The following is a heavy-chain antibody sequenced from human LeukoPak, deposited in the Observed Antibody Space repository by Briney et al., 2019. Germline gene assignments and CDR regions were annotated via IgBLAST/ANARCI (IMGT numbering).Heavy chain of an antibody. D-gene: IGHD3-22*01. CDR1: GGSISSGDYY. Sequence: PSQTLSLTCTVSGGSISSGDYYWSWIRQPPGKGLEWIGYIYYSGSTYYHPSLKSRVPISVATSKNQFSFKLTSLTAADTPCYSCARDRGDSRGYYPYDAFDIWGQGTMVTVSS. CDR2: IYYSGST. CDR3: ARDRGDSRGYYPYDAFDI. J-gene: IGHJ3*02. V-gene: IGHV4-30-4*08.